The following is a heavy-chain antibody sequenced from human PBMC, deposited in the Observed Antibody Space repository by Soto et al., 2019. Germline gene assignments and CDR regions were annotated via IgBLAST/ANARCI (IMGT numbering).Heavy chain of an antibody. V-gene: IGHV3-30*18. Sequence: GGSLRLSXAASGFTFSSYGMHWVRQAPGKGLEWVAVISYDGSNKYYADSVKGRFTISRDNSKNTLYLQMNSLRAEDTAVYYCAKDSTGTTSAFDPWGQGTLVTVSS. CDR2: ISYDGSNK. CDR1: GFTFSSYG. CDR3: AKDSTGTTSAFDP. J-gene: IGHJ5*02. D-gene: IGHD1-7*01.